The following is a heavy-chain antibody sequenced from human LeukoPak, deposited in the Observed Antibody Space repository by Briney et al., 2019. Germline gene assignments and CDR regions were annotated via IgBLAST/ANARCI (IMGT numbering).Heavy chain of an antibody. CDR2: IKSKIDGATI. CDR1: GFTFSSYE. CDR3: ITQTTELAMGTCDI. D-gene: IGHD7-27*01. V-gene: IGHV3-15*01. J-gene: IGHJ3*02. Sequence: PGGSLRLSCAASGFTFSSYEMNWVRQAPGKGREWVGRIKSKIDGATIDYAAPVKGRLTISRDDSKNMVFLQMNSLKTEDTGVYYCITQTTELAMGTCDIWGQGTVVTVSS.